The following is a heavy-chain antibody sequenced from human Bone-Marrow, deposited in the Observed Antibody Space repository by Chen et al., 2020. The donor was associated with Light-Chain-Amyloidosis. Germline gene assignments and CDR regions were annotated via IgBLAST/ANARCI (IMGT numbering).Heavy chain of an antibody. D-gene: IGHD5-12*01. CDR2: IYPDDSDA. Sequence: VQLEQSGPEVKKPGESLKISCKGSGYTFPNYWIGWVRQMPGTGLEWMGVIYPDDSDARYSPSFEGQVTISADKSITTAYLQGRSLKASDTAMYYCARRRDGYNFDYWGQGTLVTVSS. CDR1: GYTFPNYW. V-gene: IGHV5-51*01. CDR3: ARRRDGYNFDY. J-gene: IGHJ4*02.